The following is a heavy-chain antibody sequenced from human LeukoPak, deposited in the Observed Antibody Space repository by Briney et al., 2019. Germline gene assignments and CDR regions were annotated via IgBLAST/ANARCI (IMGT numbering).Heavy chain of an antibody. CDR2: IIPIFGTA. D-gene: IGHD3-22*01. Sequence: SVKVSCKASGGTFSSYAIGWVRQAPGQGLEWMGGIIPIFGTANYAQKFQGRVTITTDESTSTAYMELSSLRSEDTAVYYCARDRLVPYYYDSSGYYAEFQHWGQGTLVTVSS. CDR3: ARDRLVPYYYDSSGYYAEFQH. CDR1: GGTFSSYA. V-gene: IGHV1-69*05. J-gene: IGHJ1*01.